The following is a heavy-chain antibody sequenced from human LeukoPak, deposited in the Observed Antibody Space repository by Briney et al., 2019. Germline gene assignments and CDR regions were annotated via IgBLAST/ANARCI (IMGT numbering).Heavy chain of an antibody. V-gene: IGHV3-21*03. Sequence: GGSLRLSCAASGFTFSSYSMNWVRQAPGKGLEWVSSISSSSSYIYYADSVKGRFTISRDNAKNSLYLQMNSLRAEDTAVYYCASEVVVAAIDYWGQGTLVTVSS. J-gene: IGHJ4*02. CDR2: ISSSSSYI. CDR3: ASEVVVAAIDY. CDR1: GFTFSSYS. D-gene: IGHD2-15*01.